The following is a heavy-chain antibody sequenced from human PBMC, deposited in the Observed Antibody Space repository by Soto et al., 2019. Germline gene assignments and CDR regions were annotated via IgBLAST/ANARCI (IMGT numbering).Heavy chain of an antibody. D-gene: IGHD1-26*01. Sequence: SQTLSLTCAISGDSVSSNSAAWNWNRQSPSRGLEWLGRTYYRSKWYNDYAVSVKGRITINPDTSKNQFSLQLNSVTPEDTAVYYCARDRGGRNYYYYGMDVWGQGTTVTVSS. V-gene: IGHV6-1*01. J-gene: IGHJ6*02. CDR1: GDSVSSNSAA. CDR3: ARDRGGRNYYYYGMDV. CDR2: TYYRSKWYN.